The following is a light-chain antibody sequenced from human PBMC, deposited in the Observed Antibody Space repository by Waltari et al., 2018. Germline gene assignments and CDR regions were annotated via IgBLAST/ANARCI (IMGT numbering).Light chain of an antibody. J-gene: IGLJ3*02. V-gene: IGLV2-14*03. CDR2: DVV. CDR3: CSYKRGATWV. CDR1: SSDVGGYDY. Sequence: QSVLTQPASVSGSPGQSITISCTGTSSDVGGYDYVSWYQQSPVKAPKLIIYDVVKRPSGVSTRFSASKSDNTASLTISGLQAEDEGDYYCCSYKRGATWVFGGGTALTVL.